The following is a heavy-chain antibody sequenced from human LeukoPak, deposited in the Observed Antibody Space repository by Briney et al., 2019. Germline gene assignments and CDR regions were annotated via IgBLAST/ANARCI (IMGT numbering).Heavy chain of an antibody. CDR1: GFTFSNYE. V-gene: IGHV3-48*03. Sequence: PGGSLRLSRAASGFTFSNYEMNWVRQAPGKGLEWVSYISDSGSSIYYADSVKGRFTISRDNAKNSLYLQMNSLRAEDTAVYYCASVTIVGPTADYWGQGTLVTVSS. D-gene: IGHD1-26*01. CDR3: ASVTIVGPTADY. CDR2: ISDSGSSI. J-gene: IGHJ4*02.